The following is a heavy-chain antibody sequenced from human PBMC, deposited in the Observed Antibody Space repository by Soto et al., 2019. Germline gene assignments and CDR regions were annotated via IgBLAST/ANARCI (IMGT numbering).Heavy chain of an antibody. D-gene: IGHD6-19*01. CDR3: GRAGIAVAFYNWFDP. CDR1: GGSISSYY. J-gene: IGHJ5*02. CDR2: IYYSGST. Sequence: PSETLSLTCTVSGGSISSYYWSWIRQPPGKGLEWIGYIYYSGSTNYNPSLKSRVTISVDTSKNQFSLKLSSVTAADTAVYYCGRAGIAVAFYNWFDPWGQGTLVTVSS. V-gene: IGHV4-59*01.